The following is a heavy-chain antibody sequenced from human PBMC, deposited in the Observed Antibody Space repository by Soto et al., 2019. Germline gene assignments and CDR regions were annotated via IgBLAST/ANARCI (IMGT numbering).Heavy chain of an antibody. CDR3: ARDADWAFGY. D-gene: IGHD3-9*01. V-gene: IGHV3-48*04. CDR1: GFSFSSYS. CDR2: IFVTSTPI. J-gene: IGHJ4*02. Sequence: EVQLVESGGGLVQPGGSLRLSCVASGFSFSSYSMVWVRQAPGKGLEWISYIFVTSTPIYYADSVKGRFTVSRDNTQNSLFLLMNSLRAEDTAIYYCARDADWAFGYWGQCTLVTVPS.